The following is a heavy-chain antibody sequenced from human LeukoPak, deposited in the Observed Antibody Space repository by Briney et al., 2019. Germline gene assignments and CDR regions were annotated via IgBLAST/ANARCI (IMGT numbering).Heavy chain of an antibody. CDR3: ARHDSYGSGSYYGG. CDR1: GGSFSGYY. D-gene: IGHD3-10*01. V-gene: IGHV4-34*01. J-gene: IGHJ4*02. CDR2: INHSGST. Sequence: SETLSLTCAVYGGSFSGYYRSWIRQPPGKGLEWIGEINHSGSTNYNPSLKSRVTISVDTSKNQFSLKLSSVTAADTAVYYCARHDSYGSGSYYGGWGQGTLVTVSS.